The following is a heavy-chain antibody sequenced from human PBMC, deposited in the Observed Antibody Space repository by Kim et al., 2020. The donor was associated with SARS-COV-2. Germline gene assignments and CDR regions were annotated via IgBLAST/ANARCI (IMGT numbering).Heavy chain of an antibody. Sequence: SETLSLTCTVSGGSISSSSYYWVWIRQPPGKGLEWIGSIYYSGSTYYNPSLKSRVTISVDTSKNQFSLKLSSVTAADTAVYYCARFTITMIVVARHFDYWGQGTLVTVSS. CDR1: GGSISSSSYY. CDR2: IYYSGST. CDR3: ARFTITMIVVARHFDY. J-gene: IGHJ4*02. D-gene: IGHD3-22*01. V-gene: IGHV4-39*01.